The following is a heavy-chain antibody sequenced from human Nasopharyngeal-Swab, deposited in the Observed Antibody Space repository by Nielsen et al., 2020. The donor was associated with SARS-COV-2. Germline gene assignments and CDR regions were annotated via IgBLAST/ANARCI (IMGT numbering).Heavy chain of an antibody. D-gene: IGHD1-26*01. CDR2: IRSKTYGGAP. Sequence: GESLKISCTTSGFTFGDYAMSWFRQAPGKGLEWVGFIRSKTYGGAPEYAASVKGRFTISRDGAEGIAYLQMNSPETEDTGVYYCARSVGSFYGQGAFDIWGQGTMVTVSS. CDR3: ARSVGSFYGQGAFDI. CDR1: GFTFGDYA. V-gene: IGHV3-49*01. J-gene: IGHJ3*02.